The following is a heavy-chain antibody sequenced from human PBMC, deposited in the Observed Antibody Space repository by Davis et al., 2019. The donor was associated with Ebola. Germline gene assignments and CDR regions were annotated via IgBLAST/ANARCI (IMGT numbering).Heavy chain of an antibody. Sequence: LSLTCAVYGGSFSGYYWSWIRQAPGKGLEWVAVISYDGSNKYYADSVKGRFTISRDNSKNTLYLQMNSLRAEDTAVYYCAKDPAVSVAGTDYWGQGTLVTVSS. CDR3: AKDPAVSVAGTDY. D-gene: IGHD6-19*01. V-gene: IGHV3-30*18. CDR2: ISYDGSNK. CDR1: GGSFSGYY. J-gene: IGHJ4*02.